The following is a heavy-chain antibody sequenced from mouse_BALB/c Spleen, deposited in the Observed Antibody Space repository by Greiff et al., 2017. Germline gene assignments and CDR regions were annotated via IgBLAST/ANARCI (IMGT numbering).Heavy chain of an antibody. CDR1: GFNIKDYY. D-gene: IGHD4-1*01. Sequence: EVQLQQSGAELVRSGASVKLSCTASGFNIKDYYMHWVKQSPEQGLKWIGWIDPENGDTEYAPKFQGKATMTADTSSNTAYLQLSSLTSEDTAVYYYNGNWDYAMDYWGQGTSVTVSS. CDR2: IDPENGDT. CDR3: NGNWDYAMDY. J-gene: IGHJ4*01. V-gene: IGHV14-4*02.